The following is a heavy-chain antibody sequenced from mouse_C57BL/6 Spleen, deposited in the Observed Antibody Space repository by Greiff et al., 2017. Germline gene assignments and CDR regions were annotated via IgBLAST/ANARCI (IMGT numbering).Heavy chain of an antibody. CDR3: ARSGELRTVVAPFDY. V-gene: IGHV1-64*01. J-gene: IGHJ2*01. CDR1: GYSFTSYW. Sequence: VQLQQPGAELVKPGASVKLSCKASGYSFTSYWMHWVKQRPGQGLEWIGMIHPNSGSTNYNEKFKSKATLTVDKSSSTAYMQLSSLTSEDSAVYYCARSGELRTVVAPFDYWGQGTTLTVSS. D-gene: IGHD1-1*01. CDR2: IHPNSGST.